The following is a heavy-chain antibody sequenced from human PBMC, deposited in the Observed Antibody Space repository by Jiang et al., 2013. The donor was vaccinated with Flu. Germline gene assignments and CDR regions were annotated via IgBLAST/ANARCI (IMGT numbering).Heavy chain of an antibody. V-gene: IGHV5-51*01. CDR2: IYPGDSDT. Sequence: GAEVKKPGESLKISCKVSGYTFTNYWIAWVRQMPGKGLEWMGIIYPGDSDTRYSPSFQGQVTISADKSISTAYLQWTSLKASDTAMYYCARPRWYDGSGHHFDYWGQGTLVTVSS. D-gene: IGHD3-22*01. J-gene: IGHJ4*02. CDR1: GYTFTNYW. CDR3: ARPRWYDGSGHHFDY.